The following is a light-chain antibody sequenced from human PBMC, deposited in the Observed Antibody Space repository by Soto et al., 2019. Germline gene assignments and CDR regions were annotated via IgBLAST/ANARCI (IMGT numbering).Light chain of an antibody. CDR2: DNT. J-gene: IGLJ3*02. CDR1: SSNIGAGFD. CDR3: QSSDSSLSGAV. V-gene: IGLV1-40*01. Sequence: QSVLTQPPSVSGAPGQRVTISCTGSSSNIGAGFDVHWYQQLPGTAPKLLISDNTNRPSGVPDRFSGSKSGAAASLAITGHQAEDESDYCCQSSDSSLSGAVFGGGTQLNVL.